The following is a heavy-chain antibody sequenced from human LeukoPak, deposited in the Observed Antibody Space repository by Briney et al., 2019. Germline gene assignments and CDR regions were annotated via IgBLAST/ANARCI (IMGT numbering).Heavy chain of an antibody. D-gene: IGHD3-16*01. CDR3: VRDVGAVRGEVYFDY. Sequence: GGSLRLSCVTSGFTFQNFAMHWVRQAPGKGLEWVSSITGSGPYILYADSVKRRFTISRDNAKNTLYLQMDSLRAEDTAIYYCVRDVGAVRGEVYFDYWGQGTLVTVSS. V-gene: IGHV3-21*01. CDR2: ITGSGPYI. J-gene: IGHJ4*02. CDR1: GFTFQNFA.